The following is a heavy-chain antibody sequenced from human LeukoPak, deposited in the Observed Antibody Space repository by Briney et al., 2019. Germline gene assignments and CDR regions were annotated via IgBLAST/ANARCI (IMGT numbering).Heavy chain of an antibody. J-gene: IGHJ4*02. CDR2: INPKSGGI. V-gene: IGHV1-2*02. D-gene: IGHD6-13*01. Sequence: ASVKVSCKAFGYTFTGYYVHWVRQAPGQGLEWMGWINPKSGGINYAQKFQGRVTMTRGTSISTAYMELSRLRSDDKAVYYCARARGLYSHITTAWEYWGQGTLVTVSS. CDR3: ARARGLYSHITTAWEY. CDR1: GYTFTGYY.